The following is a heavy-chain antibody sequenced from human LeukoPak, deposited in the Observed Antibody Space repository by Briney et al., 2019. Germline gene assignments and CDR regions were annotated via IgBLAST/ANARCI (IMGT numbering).Heavy chain of an antibody. V-gene: IGHV1-3*01. CDR1: GYTFTSYA. J-gene: IGHJ4*02. CDR2: INAGNGNT. Sequence: ASVKVSCKASGYTFTSYAMHWVGQAPGQRLEWMGWINAGNGNTKYSQKFQGRVTITRDTSASTAYMELSSLRSEDTAVYYCARVYDSSGYYSPPVPDYWGQGTLVTVSS. D-gene: IGHD3-22*01. CDR3: ARVYDSSGYYSPPVPDY.